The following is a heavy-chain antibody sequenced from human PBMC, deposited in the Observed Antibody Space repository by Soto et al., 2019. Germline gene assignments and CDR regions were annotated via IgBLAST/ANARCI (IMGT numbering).Heavy chain of an antibody. J-gene: IGHJ6*03. CDR3: ARVSLSTAAIFYYYMDV. Sequence: QVQLVQSGAEVKKPGASVKVSCKASGYTFTSYDINWVRQATGQGLEWMGWMNPNSGNTGYAQKFQGRVTMTRNTSISTAYMELSSLRSEDTAVYYCARVSLSTAAIFYYYMDVWGKGPTVTVSS. V-gene: IGHV1-8*01. CDR1: GYTFTSYD. D-gene: IGHD2-2*02. CDR2: MNPNSGNT.